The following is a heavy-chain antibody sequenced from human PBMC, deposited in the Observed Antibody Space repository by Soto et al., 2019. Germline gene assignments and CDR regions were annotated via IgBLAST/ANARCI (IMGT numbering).Heavy chain of an antibody. V-gene: IGHV3-23*01. Sequence: EVQLLESGGGLIQPGGSLRLSCAASGFTLGTYGMGWVRQAPGKGLEWVSTITGGNTYYAASVKGRFTISRDNSKNTLYLQMSNMRAEDTALYYCAKDKERGGSDSDFDSWGQGTLVTVSS. D-gene: IGHD2-21*01. CDR3: AKDKERGGSDSDFDS. J-gene: IGHJ4*02. CDR2: ITGGNT. CDR1: GFTLGTYG.